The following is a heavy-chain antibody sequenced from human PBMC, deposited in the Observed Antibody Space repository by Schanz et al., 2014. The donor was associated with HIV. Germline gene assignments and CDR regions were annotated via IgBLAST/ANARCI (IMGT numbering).Heavy chain of an antibody. CDR2: IRNKAFRYTT. D-gene: IGHD3-9*01. Sequence: EVQLLESGGRLEQPGGSLKLSCAASGFTFSDSAMQWVRQAPGKGLEWVGRIRNKAFRYTTAYGASVQGRFTISRDDSKNTAYLQMNSLKAEDTAMYYCIRHVEYLRSYWGQGTLVTVSS. CDR3: IRHVEYLRSY. CDR1: GFTFSDSA. V-gene: IGHV3-73*01. J-gene: IGHJ4*02.